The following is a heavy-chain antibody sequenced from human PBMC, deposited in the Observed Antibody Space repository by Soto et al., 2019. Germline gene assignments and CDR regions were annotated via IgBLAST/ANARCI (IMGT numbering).Heavy chain of an antibody. D-gene: IGHD3-22*01. J-gene: IGHJ4*02. CDR1: GFTFSSYW. Sequence: GGSLRLSCAASGFTFSSYWMSWVRQAPGKGLEWVANIKQDGSEKYYVDSVKGRFTISRDNAKNSLYLQMNSLRAEDTAVYYCARDPSPYDSSGYYYYDYWGQGTLVTVSS. CDR2: IKQDGSEK. CDR3: ARDPSPYDSSGYYYYDY. V-gene: IGHV3-7*01.